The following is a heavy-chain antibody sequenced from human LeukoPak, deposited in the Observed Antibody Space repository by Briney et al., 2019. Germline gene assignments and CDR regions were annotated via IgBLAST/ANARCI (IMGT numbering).Heavy chain of an antibody. CDR2: ISGSSTYI. CDR3: ARDRPYDY. J-gene: IGHJ4*02. Sequence: GGSLRLSCAASGFTFSSYSMTWVRRAPGKGLEWVSFISGSSTYINYADAVKGRFTISRDNAKNSLYLQMNSLRAEDTAVYYCARDRPYDYWGQGTLVTVSS. V-gene: IGHV3-21*01. CDR1: GFTFSSYS.